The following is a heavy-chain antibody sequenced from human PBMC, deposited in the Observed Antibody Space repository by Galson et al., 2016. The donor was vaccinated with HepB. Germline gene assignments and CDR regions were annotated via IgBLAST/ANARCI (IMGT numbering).Heavy chain of an antibody. CDR2: MNPNSGNT. CDR3: ARGGIFNSRTTLFGMDV. Sequence: SVKVSCKASGYTFTSYDINWVRQAAGQGLEWMGWMNPNSGNTGYAQEFRGRVAMTRNVYPSTAYMELNSLRSEDTAVYYCARGGIFNSRTTLFGMDVWGQGTTVTVSS. V-gene: IGHV1-8*01. D-gene: IGHD1-14*01. CDR1: GYTFTSYD. J-gene: IGHJ6*02.